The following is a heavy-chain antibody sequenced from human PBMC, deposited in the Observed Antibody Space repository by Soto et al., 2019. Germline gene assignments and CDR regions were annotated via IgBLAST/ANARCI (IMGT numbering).Heavy chain of an antibody. J-gene: IGHJ4*02. D-gene: IGHD5-18*01. Sequence: PVGPLRLPWGALGRNFADYSGNRVRQAPGKGLEWVSFIHSSSSTIYYADSVKGRFTISRDNAKNSLYLQMNSLRDEDTAVYYCARDRGYTYGFDFWGQGALVTVSS. V-gene: IGHV3-48*02. CDR3: ARDRGYTYGFDF. CDR2: IHSSSSTI. CDR1: GRNFADYS.